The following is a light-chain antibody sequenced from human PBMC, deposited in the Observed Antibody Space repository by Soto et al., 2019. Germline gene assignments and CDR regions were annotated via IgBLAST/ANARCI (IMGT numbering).Light chain of an antibody. CDR3: ATWDDSLSVL. CDR2: GDS. V-gene: IGLV1-47*02. CDR1: RSNIGSYD. J-gene: IGLJ3*02. Sequence: SVLTQPPSASGTPGQRVTISCSGSRSNIGSYDVYWYQQVPGTAPKLLIYGDSRRPSGVPDRFSGSKSGTSASLAISGLRSEDEADYYCATWDDSLSVLFGGGTKLTVL.